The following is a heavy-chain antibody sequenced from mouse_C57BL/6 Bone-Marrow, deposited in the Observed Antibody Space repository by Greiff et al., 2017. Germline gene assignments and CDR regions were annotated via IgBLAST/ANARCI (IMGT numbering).Heavy chain of an antibody. V-gene: IGHV1-81*01. J-gene: IGHJ3*01. Sequence: VQLQQSGAELARPGASVKLSCKASGYTFTSYGISWVKQRTGQGLEWIGEIYPRSGNTYYNEKCKGKATLTADKSSSTAYMQLSSLTSEDSAVYFCARDYGSSFWFAYWGQGTLVTVSA. CDR1: GYTFTSYG. D-gene: IGHD1-1*01. CDR3: ARDYGSSFWFAY. CDR2: IYPRSGNT.